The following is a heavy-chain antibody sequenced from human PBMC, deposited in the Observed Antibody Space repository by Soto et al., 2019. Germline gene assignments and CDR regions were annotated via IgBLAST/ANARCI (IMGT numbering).Heavy chain of an antibody. V-gene: IGHV3-30*18. CDR1: GFTFSSYG. J-gene: IGHJ3*02. CDR2: ISYDGSNK. CDR3: AKVLITMVRGRGAFDI. D-gene: IGHD3-10*01. Sequence: GGSLRLSCAASGFTFSSYGMHWVRQAPGKGLEWVAVISYDGSNKYYADSVKGRFTISRDNSKNTLYLQMNSLRAEDTAVYYCAKVLITMVRGRGAFDIWGQGTMVTVSS.